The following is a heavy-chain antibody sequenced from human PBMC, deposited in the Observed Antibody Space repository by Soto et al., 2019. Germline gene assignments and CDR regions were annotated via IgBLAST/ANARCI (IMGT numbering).Heavy chain of an antibody. J-gene: IGHJ2*01. V-gene: IGHV4-34*01. CDR3: ARGNHRWLKLGYFDL. Sequence: SETLSLTCAVYGGSFSGYYWSWIRQPPGKGLEWIGEINHSGSTNYNPSLKSRVTISVDTSKNQFSLKLRSVSAADTAVYYCARGNHRWLKLGYFDLWGRGTLVT. CDR2: INHSGST. D-gene: IGHD5-12*01. CDR1: GGSFSGYY.